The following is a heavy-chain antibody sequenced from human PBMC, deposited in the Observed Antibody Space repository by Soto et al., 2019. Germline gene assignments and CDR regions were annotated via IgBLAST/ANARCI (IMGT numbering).Heavy chain of an antibody. D-gene: IGHD3-22*01. CDR1: GFTFSSYW. V-gene: IGHV3-7*01. J-gene: IGHJ4*02. CDR3: VKGGYYYDNSGGLHR. Sequence: GSLRLSCAASGFTFSSYWMSWVRQAPGKGLEWVANIKQDGSEKYYVDSVKGRFTISRDNAKNSLYLQMNSMRAEDTAVYYCVKGGYYYDNSGGLHRWGQGTLVTFSS. CDR2: IKQDGSEK.